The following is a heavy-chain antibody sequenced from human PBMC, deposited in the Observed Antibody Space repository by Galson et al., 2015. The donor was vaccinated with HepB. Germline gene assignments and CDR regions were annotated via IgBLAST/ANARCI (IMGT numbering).Heavy chain of an antibody. CDR3: GPFGQTCSTNCPIDS. CDR2: ISGSGGST. J-gene: IGHJ4*02. CDR1: GLTFSRYA. D-gene: IGHD2-2*01. Sequence: SLRLSCAASGLTFSRYAMHWVRQAPGKGLEYVSAISGSGGSTFYADSVKGRFTISRDNSKNTLYLQMSSLRADDTAVYHCGPFGQTCSTNCPIDSWGQGTLVTVSS. V-gene: IGHV3-64D*06.